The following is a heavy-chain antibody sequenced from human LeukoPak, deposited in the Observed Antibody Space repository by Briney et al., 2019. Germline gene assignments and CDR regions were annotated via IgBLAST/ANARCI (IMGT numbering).Heavy chain of an antibody. D-gene: IGHD1-26*01. J-gene: IGHJ1*01. Sequence: GGSLRLSCAASGFTFSSYARSWVRQAPGKGLEWVSVIYSGGSTFYADSVKGRFTISRDNSKNTLYLQMNSLRAEDTAVYYCARDERVGATNEYFQHWGQGTLVTVSS. CDR2: IYSGGST. V-gene: IGHV3-53*01. CDR3: ARDERVGATNEYFQH. CDR1: GFTFSSYA.